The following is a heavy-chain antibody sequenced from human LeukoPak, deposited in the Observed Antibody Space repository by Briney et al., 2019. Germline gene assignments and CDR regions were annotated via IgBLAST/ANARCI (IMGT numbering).Heavy chain of an antibody. V-gene: IGHV3-21*01. CDR1: GFTFSGYS. D-gene: IGHD6-6*01. Sequence: PGGSLRLSCAASGFTFSGYSMNWVRQAPGKGLEWVSSIISSSSYIYYADSVKGRFTISRDNAKNSLYLQMNSLRAEDTAVYYCASPYSSSSNYWGQGTLVTVSS. CDR3: ASPYSSSSNY. CDR2: IISSSSYI. J-gene: IGHJ4*02.